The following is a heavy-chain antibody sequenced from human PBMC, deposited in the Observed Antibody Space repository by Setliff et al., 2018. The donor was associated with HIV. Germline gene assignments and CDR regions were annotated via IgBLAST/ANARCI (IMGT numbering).Heavy chain of an antibody. V-gene: IGHV4-59*11. D-gene: IGHD4-17*01. CDR2: IYSTGST. CDR3: SKGAGFYGDYTFDH. CDR1: GPSINIHY. Sequence: PSETLSLTCTVSGPSINIHYWSWIRQSPGKGFEWIGYIYSTGSTNYNPSLQSRVTISMVASRKQFSLMVTSVTAADTAVYYCSKGAGFYGDYTFDHWGQGTQVTVSS. J-gene: IGHJ4*02.